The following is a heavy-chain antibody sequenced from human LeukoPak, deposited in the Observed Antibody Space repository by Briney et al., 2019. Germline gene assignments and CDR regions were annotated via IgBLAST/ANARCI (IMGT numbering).Heavy chain of an antibody. CDR1: GSSFTSYW. CDR3: ARLGGSSSWGGDFGY. D-gene: IGHD6-13*01. CDR2: IYPGDSDT. Sequence: GESLQISCKGSGSSFTSYWIGWVRQLPGKGLEWMGIIYPGDSDTRYSPSFQGQVTISADKSISTAYLQWSSLQASDTAMYYCARLGGSSSWGGDFGYWGQGTLVTVSS. J-gene: IGHJ4*02. V-gene: IGHV5-51*01.